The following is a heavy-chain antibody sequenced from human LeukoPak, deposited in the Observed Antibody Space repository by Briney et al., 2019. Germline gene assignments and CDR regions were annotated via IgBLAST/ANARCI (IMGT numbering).Heavy chain of an antibody. J-gene: IGHJ4*02. CDR3: ARGPDRDGYNYYGY. D-gene: IGHD5-24*01. CDR2: INTVGSST. Sequence: GGSLRLSCAASGFTFSSYWMHWVRQAPGKGLEWVSRINTVGSSTIYAGSVKGRFTISRDNAKSTLYLQMNSLGTEDTAVYYCARGPDRDGYNYYGYWGQGTLVTVSS. CDR1: GFTFSSYW. V-gene: IGHV3-74*01.